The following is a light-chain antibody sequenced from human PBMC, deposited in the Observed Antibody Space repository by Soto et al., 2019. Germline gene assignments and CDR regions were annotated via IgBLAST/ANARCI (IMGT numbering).Light chain of an antibody. CDR3: YLLINWLT. Sequence: QTSFPGVTATLSFRASQSVSSYLAWYQQKPGQAPRLLIYDASNRATGIPARFSVSGSGTHFTFACGIRMPDDPPFRSLYLLINWLTFRRGTKVDIK. V-gene: IGKV3-11*01. CDR1: QSVSSY. CDR2: DAS. J-gene: IGKJ4*01.